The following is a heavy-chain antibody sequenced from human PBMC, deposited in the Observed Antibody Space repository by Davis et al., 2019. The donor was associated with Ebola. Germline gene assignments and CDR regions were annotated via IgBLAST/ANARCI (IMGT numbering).Heavy chain of an antibody. CDR3: ARVRYLVVVAAEYDY. V-gene: IGHV1-46*01. CDR2: INPSGGST. Sequence: ASVKVSCKASGYTFTSYYMHWVRQAPGQGLEWMGIINPSGGSTSYAQKFQGRVTMTRDTSTSTVYMELSRLRSDDTAVYYCARVRYLVVVAAEYDYWGQGTLVTVSS. J-gene: IGHJ4*02. D-gene: IGHD2-15*01. CDR1: GYTFTSYY.